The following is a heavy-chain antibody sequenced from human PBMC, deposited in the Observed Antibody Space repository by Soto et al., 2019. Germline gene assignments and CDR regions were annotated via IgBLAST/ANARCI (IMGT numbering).Heavy chain of an antibody. V-gene: IGHV3-30-3*01. CDR2: ISYDGSNK. CDR3: ARDLKWELSPGFWYEY. Sequence: GGSLRLSCAASGFTFSSYAMHWVRQAPGKGLEWVAVISYDGSNKYYADSVKGRFTISRDNSKNTLYLQMNSLRAEDTAVYYCARDLKWELSPGFWYEYWGQGALVTVSS. CDR1: GFTFSSYA. D-gene: IGHD1-26*01. J-gene: IGHJ4*02.